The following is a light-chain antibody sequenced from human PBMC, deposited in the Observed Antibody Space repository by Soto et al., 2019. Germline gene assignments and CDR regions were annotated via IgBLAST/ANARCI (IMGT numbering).Light chain of an antibody. Sequence: DIQMTQSPATLSASVGDRVTITCRASQSINNWLAWYQQKPGKAPNLLIYEVSSLESGVPSRFSGSGSGTEFTLTITNLQPDDFATFYCQQYSTFPRTFGQGTKVDIK. J-gene: IGKJ1*01. CDR1: QSINNW. V-gene: IGKV1-5*03. CDR3: QQYSTFPRT. CDR2: EVS.